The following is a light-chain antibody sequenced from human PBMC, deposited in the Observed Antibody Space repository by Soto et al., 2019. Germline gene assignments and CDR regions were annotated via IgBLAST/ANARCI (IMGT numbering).Light chain of an antibody. J-gene: IGKJ1*01. Sequence: DIQMTQSPSSLSASVGDRVTITCRASQSINNWLAWYQQKPGKAPRLLIYEAFSLENGVPSRFGGSGSGTEFTLTISSLQPDDFATYYCQQYNRYSWTFGQGTKVDIK. CDR3: QQYNRYSWT. CDR2: EAF. V-gene: IGKV1-5*03. CDR1: QSINNW.